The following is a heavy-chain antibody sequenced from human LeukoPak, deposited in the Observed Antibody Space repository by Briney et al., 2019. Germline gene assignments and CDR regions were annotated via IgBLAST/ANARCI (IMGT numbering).Heavy chain of an antibody. CDR1: GFTFSSYA. CDR3: AGEGGFCSSTSCYAEFDY. J-gene: IGHJ4*02. V-gene: IGHV3-11*01. CDR2: ISSSGSTI. Sequence: PGGSLRLSCAASGFTFSSYAMSWIRQAPGKGLEWVSYISSSGSTIYYADSVKGRFTISRDNAKSSLYLQMNSLRAEDTAVYYCAGEGGFCSSTSCYAEFDYWGQGTLVTVSS. D-gene: IGHD2-2*01.